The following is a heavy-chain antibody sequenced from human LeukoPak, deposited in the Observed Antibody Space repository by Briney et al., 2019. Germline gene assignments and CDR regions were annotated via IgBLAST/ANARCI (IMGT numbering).Heavy chain of an antibody. CDR2: ISYDGSNK. V-gene: IGHV3-30-3*01. CDR3: ARDSFRQNPLFDY. CDR1: GFTFSSYA. J-gene: IGHJ4*02. Sequence: GGSLRLSCAASGFTFSSYAMHWVRQAPGKGLEWVAVISYDGSNKYYADSVKGRFTISRDNSKNTLYLQMNSLRAEDTAVYYCARDSFRQNPLFDYWGQGTLVTVSS.